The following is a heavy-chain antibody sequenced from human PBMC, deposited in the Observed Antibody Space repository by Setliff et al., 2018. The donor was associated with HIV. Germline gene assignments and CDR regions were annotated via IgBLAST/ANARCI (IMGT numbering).Heavy chain of an antibody. CDR2: IYYSGST. CDR3: ARSFYYDTTGPWYFDF. V-gene: IGHV4-39*07. D-gene: IGHD3-22*01. Sequence: VSGGSISSSSYYWGWIRQPPGKGLEWIGSIYYSGSTYYNPSLKSRVTISEDTSKNQFSLKLSSVTAADSAVYYCARSFYYDTTGPWYFDFWGQGTLVTVSS. J-gene: IGHJ4*02. CDR1: GGSISSSSYY.